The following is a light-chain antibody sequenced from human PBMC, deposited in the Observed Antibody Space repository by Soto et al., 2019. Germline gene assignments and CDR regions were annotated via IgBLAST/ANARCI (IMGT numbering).Light chain of an antibody. V-gene: IGLV2-18*01. J-gene: IGLJ1*01. CDR2: EVS. CDR3: SLYTSSSTYV. CDR1: SSDVGSYNR. Sequence: QSVLTQPPSVSGSPGQSVTISCTGTSSDVGSYNRVSWYQQPPGTGPKLMIYEVSNRPSGVPDRFSGSKSGNTASLTISGLQAEDEADYYCSLYTSSSTYVFGTGTKLTVL.